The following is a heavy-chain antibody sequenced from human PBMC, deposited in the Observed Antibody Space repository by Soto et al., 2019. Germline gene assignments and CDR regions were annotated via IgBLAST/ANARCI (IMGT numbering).Heavy chain of an antibody. CDR2: ISAHNGNT. CDR1: GYDFTTYG. V-gene: IGHV1-18*01. CDR3: ARGRYGDY. J-gene: IGHJ4*02. Sequence: QVHLVQSGAEVKKPGASVKVSCKGSGYDFTTYGITWVRQAPGQGLEWMAWISAHNGNTDYAQKLQGRVTVTRDTSTGPAYMELRSLRSDDTAVYYCARGRYGDYWGLGALVTVSS. D-gene: IGHD1-1*01.